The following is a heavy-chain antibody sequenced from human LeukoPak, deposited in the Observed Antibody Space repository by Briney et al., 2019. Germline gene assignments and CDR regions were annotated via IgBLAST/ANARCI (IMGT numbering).Heavy chain of an antibody. V-gene: IGHV3-53*01. Sequence: GGSLRLSCAASGFTVSSNYMSWVRQAPGKGLEWVSVIYSGGSTYYADSVKGRFTISRDNSKNTLYLQMNSLRAEDTAVYYCAKDPYSSGWYGTLDYWGQGTLVTVSS. CDR3: AKDPYSSGWYGTLDY. D-gene: IGHD6-19*01. CDR2: IYSGGST. CDR1: GFTVSSNY. J-gene: IGHJ4*02.